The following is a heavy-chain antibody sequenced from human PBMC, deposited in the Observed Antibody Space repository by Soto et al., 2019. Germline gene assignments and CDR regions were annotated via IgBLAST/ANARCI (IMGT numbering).Heavy chain of an antibody. V-gene: IGHV4-59*01. D-gene: IGHD4-17*01. CDR2: IYYSGST. CDR3: ARDRGWGYGDYVLPL. Sequence: SETLSLTCTVSGGSISSYYWSWIRQPPGKGLEWIGYIYYSGSTNYNPSLKSRVTISVDTSKNQFSLKLSSVTAADTAVYYCARDRGWGYGDYVLPLWGQGTLVTVSS. J-gene: IGHJ4*02. CDR1: GGSISSYY.